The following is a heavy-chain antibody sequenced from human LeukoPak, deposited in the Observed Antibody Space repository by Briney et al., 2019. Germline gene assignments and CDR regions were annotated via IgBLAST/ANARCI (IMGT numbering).Heavy chain of an antibody. J-gene: IGHJ4*02. CDR2: IGSRSTYI. Sequence: GGSLRLSCAASGFTFSDYYMNWVRQAPGKGLEWVSSIGSRSTYIYYADSVKGRFTISRDNAKNSLYLQMNSLRAEDTAVYFCARDDTALSLFDYWGQGTLVTVSS. CDR3: ARDDTALSLFDY. D-gene: IGHD5-18*01. CDR1: GFTFSDYY. V-gene: IGHV3-21*01.